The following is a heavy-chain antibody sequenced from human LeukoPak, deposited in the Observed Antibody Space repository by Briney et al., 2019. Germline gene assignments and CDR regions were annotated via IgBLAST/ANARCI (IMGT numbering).Heavy chain of an antibody. J-gene: IGHJ4*02. D-gene: IGHD1-26*01. CDR3: ARDVGGSLDY. V-gene: IGHV3-7*01. Sequence: GGSLRLSCEASGFTFSTYWMAWVRQGPGKGLEWVANIKGDESARHQADSVKGRFTISRNNAKKSVYLQMSSLRGEATAVYYCARDVGGSLDYWGQGTLVTVSS. CDR2: IKGDESAR. CDR1: GFTFSTYW.